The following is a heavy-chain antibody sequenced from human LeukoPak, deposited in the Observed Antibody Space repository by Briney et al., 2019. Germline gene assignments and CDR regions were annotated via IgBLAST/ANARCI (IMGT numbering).Heavy chain of an antibody. CDR3: ARDPVYSYGKGPNYYYYMDV. V-gene: IGHV3-7*01. CDR2: MNQDGSGK. Sequence: GGSLRLSCVASGFTFSSHWMSWVRQAPGKGLEWVANMNQDGSGKYYVDSVKGRFIISRDNAKNSLYLQMYSLRAEDMAVYYCARDPVYSYGKGPNYYYYMDVWGKGTTVTVSS. D-gene: IGHD5-18*01. J-gene: IGHJ6*03. CDR1: GFTFSSHW.